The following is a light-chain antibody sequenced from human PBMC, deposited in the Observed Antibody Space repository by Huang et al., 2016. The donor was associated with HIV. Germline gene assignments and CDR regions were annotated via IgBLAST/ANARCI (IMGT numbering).Light chain of an antibody. CDR1: QRLSGW. J-gene: IGKJ2*01. Sequence: DIQMTQSPSTLSASIGVRVTITCRASQRLSGWLAWYQQRPGNAPNLLISKASSLQSGVPPRFSGSGSGTDFILTISSLQPDDFATYYCQQLHNSPYTFGQGTKLEIK. CDR2: KAS. V-gene: IGKV1-5*03. CDR3: QQLHNSPYT.